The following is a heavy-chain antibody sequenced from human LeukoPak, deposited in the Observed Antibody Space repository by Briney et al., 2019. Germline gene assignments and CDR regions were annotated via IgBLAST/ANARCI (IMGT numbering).Heavy chain of an antibody. Sequence: SETLSLTCTVSGGSISSSSYYWGWIRQPPGKGLEWIGSIYYSGSTYYNPSLKSRVTISVDTSKNQFSLKLSSVTAADTAVYYCPRGKELSLYYYYYYMDVWGKGTTVTVSS. D-gene: IGHD1-7*01. CDR2: IYYSGST. V-gene: IGHV4-39*01. CDR1: GGSISSSSYY. CDR3: PRGKELSLYYYYYYMDV. J-gene: IGHJ6*03.